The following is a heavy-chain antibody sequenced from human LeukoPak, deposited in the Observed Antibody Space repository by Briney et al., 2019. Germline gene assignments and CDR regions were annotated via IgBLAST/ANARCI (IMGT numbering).Heavy chain of an antibody. CDR2: IYPGDSDT. Sequence: GESLQIPCKGSGYSFTSYWIGWVRQKPGKGLEWMGIIYPGDSDTRYSPSFQGQITISADKSISTAYLQWSSLKASDTAMYYCASGPYYYASYWGQGTLVTVSS. D-gene: IGHD3-22*01. CDR3: ASGPYYYASY. CDR1: GYSFTSYW. V-gene: IGHV5-51*01. J-gene: IGHJ4*02.